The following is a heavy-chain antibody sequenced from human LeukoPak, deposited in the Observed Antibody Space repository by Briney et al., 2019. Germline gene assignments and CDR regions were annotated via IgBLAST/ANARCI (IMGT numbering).Heavy chain of an antibody. CDR1: GGSISSYY. V-gene: IGHV4-59*01. CDR3: ARRYGSGSSGTFDY. J-gene: IGHJ4*02. D-gene: IGHD3-10*01. CDR2: IYYSGST. Sequence: SETLSLTCTVSGGSISSYYWSWIRQPPGKGLEWIAYIYYSGSTNYNPSLKSRVTISVDTSKNQLSLKLSSVTAADTAVYYCARRYGSGSSGTFDYWGQGTLVTVSS.